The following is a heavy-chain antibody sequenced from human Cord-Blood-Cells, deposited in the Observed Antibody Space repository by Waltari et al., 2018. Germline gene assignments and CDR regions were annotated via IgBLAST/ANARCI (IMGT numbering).Heavy chain of an antibody. J-gene: IGHJ6*02. CDR3: ARVYYDFWSGYYGDYYYGMDV. V-gene: IGHV4-34*01. D-gene: IGHD3-3*01. CDR2: INHSGST. Sequence: QVQLQQWGAGLLKPSETLSLTCAVYGGSFSGYYWSWIRQPPGKGLEWIGEINHSGSTNYNPSLKSRVTISVDTSKNQFSLKLSSVTAADTAVYYCARVYYDFWSGYYGDYYYGMDVWGQGP. CDR1: GGSFSGYY.